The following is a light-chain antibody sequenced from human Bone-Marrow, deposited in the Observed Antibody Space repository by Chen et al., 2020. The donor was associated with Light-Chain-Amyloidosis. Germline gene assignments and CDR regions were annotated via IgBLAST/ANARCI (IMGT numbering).Light chain of an antibody. Sequence: QSALTQPASVSGSPGQSITISCTGTSSDVGGDNHVSWYQQHPDKAPKLMIYEVTNRPSWFPDRSSGTRSEIPAPMTISGLQHVVKAVIFCGSYPFATTLVCGSGTRFTVL. CDR3: GSYPFATTLV. CDR2: EVT. V-gene: IGLV2-14*01. CDR1: SSDVGGDNH. J-gene: IGLJ1*01.